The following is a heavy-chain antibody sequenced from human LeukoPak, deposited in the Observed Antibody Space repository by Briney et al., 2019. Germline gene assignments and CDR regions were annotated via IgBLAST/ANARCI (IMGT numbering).Heavy chain of an antibody. J-gene: IGHJ4*02. CDR3: VSHLKRDPFDY. Sequence: AAVNVSFKSCVCSFSSCVFSGVRQSRGQGLDGIGWISVFIGNTEYAQSLQGRLTMNTDTSPNTAYMELRNLKSDDTAVYYCVSHLKRDPFDYWGQGTLVTVSS. CDR2: ISVFIGNT. V-gene: IGHV1-18*01. CDR1: VCSFSSCV.